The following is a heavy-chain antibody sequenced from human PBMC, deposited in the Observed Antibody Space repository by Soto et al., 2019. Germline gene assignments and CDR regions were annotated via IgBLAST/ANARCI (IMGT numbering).Heavy chain of an antibody. CDR3: ARVRSGTYFGVYYNGMDV. V-gene: IGHV1-69*01. CDR2: IIPMIGTA. CDR1: GGTFSNYA. Sequence: QVQLVQSASEVKKPGSSAKVSCKASGGTFSNYAFSWVRQAPGQGLEWMGGIIPMIGTANYAEKFQGRVKITAGESTSTVYMELSRLRSEDTALYYCARVRSGTYFGVYYNGMDVWGQRTAVTVSS. D-gene: IGHD1-26*01. J-gene: IGHJ6*02.